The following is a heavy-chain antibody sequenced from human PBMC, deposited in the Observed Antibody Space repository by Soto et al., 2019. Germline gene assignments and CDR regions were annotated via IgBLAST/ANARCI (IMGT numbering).Heavy chain of an antibody. CDR3: ARDCCGGSCFPEIDV. J-gene: IGHJ6*02. Sequence: PGGSLRRTCAASHFNFNSHTILWVRQAPGKRLEWLSSISSSGYSFSLDSVRGRFTISSDNAKNSAYLQINSLSAEHTAFYFCARDCCGGSCFPEIDVWGQGTTVTVSS. CDR1: HFNFNSHT. CDR2: ISSSGYS. V-gene: IGHV3-21*01. D-gene: IGHD2-15*01.